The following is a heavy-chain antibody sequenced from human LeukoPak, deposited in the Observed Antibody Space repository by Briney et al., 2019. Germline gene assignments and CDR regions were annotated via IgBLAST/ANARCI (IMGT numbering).Heavy chain of an antibody. V-gene: IGHV3-21*04. CDR3: ARGGVRDSSGWSNWYLDL. J-gene: IGHJ2*01. CDR2: ISNSGSYI. Sequence: GGSLRLSCAASGFTFSSYSMNWVRQAPGKGLEWVSSISNSGSYIYYADSVKGRFTISRDNAKNSLYLQMNSLRAEDTALYYCARGGVRDSSGWSNWYLDLWGRGTLVTVSS. CDR1: GFTFSSYS. D-gene: IGHD3-22*01.